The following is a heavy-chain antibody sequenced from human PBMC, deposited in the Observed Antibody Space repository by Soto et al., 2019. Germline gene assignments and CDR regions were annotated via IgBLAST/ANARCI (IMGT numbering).Heavy chain of an antibody. CDR2: IYYSGST. CDR3: ASTSYDSSGTAADH. J-gene: IGHJ4*02. Sequence: QVQLQESGPGLVKPSQTLSLTCTVSGGSISSGGYYWSWIRQHPGKGLEWIGYIYYSGSTYYNPSPKSRFTISVDTSKNPFSLKLSSVPAADTAVYYCASTSYDSSGTAADHWGQGTLVTVSS. D-gene: IGHD3-22*01. CDR1: GGSISSGGYY. V-gene: IGHV4-31*03.